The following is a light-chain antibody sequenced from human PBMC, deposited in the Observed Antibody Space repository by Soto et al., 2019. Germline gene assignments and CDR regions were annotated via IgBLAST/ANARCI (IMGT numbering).Light chain of an antibody. CDR1: QSVSSY. CDR2: DAS. V-gene: IGKV3-11*01. J-gene: IGKJ5*01. CDR3: QQYNTWPIT. Sequence: EIVLTQSPATLSLSPGERATLSCRASQSVSSYLAWYQQKPGQAPRLLIYDASNRATGIPARFSGSGSGTDFTLTISSLQSEDFVVYYCQQYNTWPITFGQGTRLEN.